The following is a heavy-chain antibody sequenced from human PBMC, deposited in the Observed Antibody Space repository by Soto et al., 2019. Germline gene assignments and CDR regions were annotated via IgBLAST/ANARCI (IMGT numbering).Heavy chain of an antibody. V-gene: IGHV3-30*18. D-gene: IGHD3-3*01. CDR2: ISYDGSNK. CDR3: AKGNDFWSGYSPLDY. CDR1: GFTFSSYG. J-gene: IGHJ4*02. Sequence: GGSLRLSCAASGFTFSSYGMHWVRQAPGKGLEWVAVISYDGSNKYYADSVKGRFTISRDNSKNTLYLQMNSLRAEDTAVYYCAKGNDFWSGYSPLDYWGQGTLVTVSS.